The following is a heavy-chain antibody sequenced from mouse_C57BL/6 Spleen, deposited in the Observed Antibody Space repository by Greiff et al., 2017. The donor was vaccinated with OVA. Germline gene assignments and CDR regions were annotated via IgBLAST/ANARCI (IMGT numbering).Heavy chain of an antibody. CDR1: GYTFTSYW. CDR3: ARKGIYFDFDY. J-gene: IGHJ2*01. Sequence: QVQLQQPGAELVMPGASVKLSCKASGYTFTSYWMHWVKQRPGQGLEWIGEIGPSDSYTNYNQKFKGKSTLTVDKSSSTAYMQLSSLTSEDSAVYYCARKGIYFDFDYWGQGTTLTVSS. D-gene: IGHD2-1*01. CDR2: IGPSDSYT. V-gene: IGHV1-69*01.